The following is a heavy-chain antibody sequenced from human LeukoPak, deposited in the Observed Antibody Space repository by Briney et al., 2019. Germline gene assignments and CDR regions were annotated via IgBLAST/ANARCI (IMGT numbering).Heavy chain of an antibody. J-gene: IGHJ4*02. Sequence: SETLSLTRTVSGGSISSYYWSWIRQPPGKGLEWIGYIYYSGSTNYNPSLKSRVTISVDTSKNQFSLKLSSVTAADTAVYYCARGINRGWADYWGQGTLVTVSS. CDR1: GGSISSYY. D-gene: IGHD2-15*01. CDR2: IYYSGST. CDR3: ARGINRGWADY. V-gene: IGHV4-59*12.